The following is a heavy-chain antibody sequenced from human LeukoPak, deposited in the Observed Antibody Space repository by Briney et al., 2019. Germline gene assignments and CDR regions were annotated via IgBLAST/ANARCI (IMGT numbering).Heavy chain of an antibody. CDR1: GFTFDDYA. D-gene: IGHD2/OR15-2a*01. J-gene: IGHJ6*02. Sequence: SGRSLRLSCAASGFTFDDYAMHWVRQAPGKGLEWVSGISWNSGSIGYADSVKGRFTISRDNAKNSLYLQMNSLRAEDTALYYCARIRYLLGMDVWGQGTTVTVSS. V-gene: IGHV3-9*01. CDR3: ARIRYLLGMDV. CDR2: ISWNSGSI.